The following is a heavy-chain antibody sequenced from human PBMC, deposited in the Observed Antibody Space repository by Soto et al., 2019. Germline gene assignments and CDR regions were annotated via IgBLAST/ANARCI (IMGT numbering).Heavy chain of an antibody. Sequence: QVQLQESGPGLVKPSETLSLTCTVSGGYISSYYWSWIRQPPGKGLEWIGYIYYSGNTNYNPSLKSRVTMSINTSKKQFSLNLNSVTAADTAVYFCARDLRGYDGDEPDWYLDLWGRGTLVTVSS. CDR3: ARDLRGYDGDEPDWYLDL. V-gene: IGHV4-59*01. J-gene: IGHJ2*01. D-gene: IGHD5-12*01. CDR2: IYYSGNT. CDR1: GGYISSYY.